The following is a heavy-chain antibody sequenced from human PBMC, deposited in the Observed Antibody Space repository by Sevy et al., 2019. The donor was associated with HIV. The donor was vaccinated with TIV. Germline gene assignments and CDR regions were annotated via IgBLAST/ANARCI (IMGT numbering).Heavy chain of an antibody. D-gene: IGHD3-16*01. CDR3: TREGKALGY. Sequence: GGSLRLSCAASGFTFSGSAMHWVRQASGKGLEWVGRIRSKANSYATAYAASVKGRFTISRDDSKNTAYLQMNSLKTEDTAVYYCTREGKALGYWGQGTLVTVSS. J-gene: IGHJ4*02. V-gene: IGHV3-73*01. CDR2: IRSKANSYAT. CDR1: GFTFSGSA.